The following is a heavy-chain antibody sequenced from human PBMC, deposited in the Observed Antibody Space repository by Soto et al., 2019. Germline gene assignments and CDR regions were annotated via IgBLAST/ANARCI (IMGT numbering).Heavy chain of an antibody. CDR2: IIPIFGTA. D-gene: IGHD5-18*01. Sequence: SVKVSCKASGGTFSSYAISWVRQAPGQGLEWMGGIIPIFGTANYAQKFQGRVTITADESTSTAYMELSSLRSEDTAVYYCARSADSYGHLSDYYYYGMDVWGRG. CDR3: ARSADSYGHLSDYYYYGMDV. V-gene: IGHV1-69*13. J-gene: IGHJ6*02. CDR1: GGTFSSYA.